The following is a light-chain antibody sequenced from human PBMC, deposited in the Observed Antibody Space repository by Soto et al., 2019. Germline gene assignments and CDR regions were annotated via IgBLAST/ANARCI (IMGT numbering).Light chain of an antibody. Sequence: EIVMTQSPATLSVSPGERATLSCRASQSVSSNLAWYQQKPGQAPRLLIYGASTRATGIPARFSGRGSGTEFTLTISSLQSADFAVYYCQQDNNWPPWTFGQGTKVEIK. CDR1: QSVSSN. CDR3: QQDNNWPPWT. CDR2: GAS. J-gene: IGKJ1*01. V-gene: IGKV3-15*01.